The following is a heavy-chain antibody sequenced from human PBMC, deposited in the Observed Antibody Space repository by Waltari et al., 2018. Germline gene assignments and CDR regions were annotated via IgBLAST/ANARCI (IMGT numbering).Heavy chain of an antibody. CDR1: GFTFSSYW. CDR3: ARDRAAAADSNWFDP. CDR2: IKQDGSEK. D-gene: IGHD6-13*01. V-gene: IGHV3-7*01. J-gene: IGHJ5*02. Sequence: EVQLVESGGGLVQPGGSLRLSCAASGFTFSSYWMSWVRQAPGKGLEWVANIKQDGSEKYYVDSVKGRFTISRDNAKNSLYLQMNSLRAEDTAVYYCARDRAAAADSNWFDPWGQGTLVTVSS.